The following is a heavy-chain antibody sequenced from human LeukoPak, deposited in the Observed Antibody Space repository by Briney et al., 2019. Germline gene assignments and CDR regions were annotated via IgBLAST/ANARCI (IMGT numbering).Heavy chain of an antibody. CDR1: GYSFTSYW. J-gene: IGHJ6*02. CDR2: IYPGDSDT. Sequence: GESLQISCKGSGYSFTSYWIGWVRQMPGKGLEWMGIIYPGDSDTRYSPSFQGQVTISADKSISTAYLQWSSLKASVTAMYYCARHDKDSSSWRFGMDVWGQGTTVTVSS. CDR3: ARHDKDSSSWRFGMDV. D-gene: IGHD6-13*01. V-gene: IGHV5-51*01.